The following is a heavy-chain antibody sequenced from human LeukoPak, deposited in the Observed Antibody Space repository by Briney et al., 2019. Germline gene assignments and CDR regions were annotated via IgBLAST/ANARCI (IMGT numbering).Heavy chain of an antibody. CDR3: ARGTVDSSGYYHDAFDI. CDR1: GGPFTDYY. J-gene: IGHJ3*02. Sequence: SETLSLTCAMYGGPFTDYYWSWIRQPPGKGLEWIGYIYYSGSTNYNPPLKSRVTISVDTSKNQFSLKLSSVTAADTAVYYCARGTVDSSGYYHDAFDIWGQGTMVTVSS. V-gene: IGHV4-59*01. CDR2: IYYSGST. D-gene: IGHD3-22*01.